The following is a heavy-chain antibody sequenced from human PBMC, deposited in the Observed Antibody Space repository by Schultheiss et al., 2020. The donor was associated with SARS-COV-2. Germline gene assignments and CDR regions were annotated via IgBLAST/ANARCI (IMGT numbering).Heavy chain of an antibody. CDR2: ISSGGGST. CDR1: GGSISSSN. Sequence: GGSLRLSCAVSGGSISSSNWWSWVRQPPGKGLEWVSAISSGGGSTYYPDSVKGRFTISRDNSKNTLYLQMNSLRAEDTAVYYCAKEKLNYFDYWGQGTPVTVSS. D-gene: IGHD1-7*01. V-gene: IGHV3-23*01. J-gene: IGHJ4*02. CDR3: AKEKLNYFDY.